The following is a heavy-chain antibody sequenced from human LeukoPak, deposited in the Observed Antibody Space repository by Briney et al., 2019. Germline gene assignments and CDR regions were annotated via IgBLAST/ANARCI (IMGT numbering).Heavy chain of an antibody. D-gene: IGHD3-10*01. V-gene: IGHV3-30*03. CDR1: GYTFTHYG. CDR2: ISYDGNNK. Sequence: GGSLRLSCVISGYTFTHYGFHWVRQAPGKALEWVAFISYDGNNKYEDSVKGRFTISRDNSKSTLHLQMNGLRAEDTAVYYCAIRAGVWFGELLSDYWGQGTLVTVSS. CDR3: AIRAGVWFGELLSDY. J-gene: IGHJ4*02.